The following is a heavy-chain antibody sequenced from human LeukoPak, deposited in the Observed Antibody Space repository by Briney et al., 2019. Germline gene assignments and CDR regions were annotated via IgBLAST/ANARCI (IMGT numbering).Heavy chain of an antibody. V-gene: IGHV3-23*01. D-gene: IGHD6-13*01. CDR3: ARRLVAAGITDFFAS. CDR1: GFTLSSYA. J-gene: IGHJ4*02. CDR2: ISPAGDST. Sequence: GGSLRLSCAPSGFTLSSYAMSWVRQAPGAGLEWVSAISPAGDSTTDADSVKGRFTISRDNSKSTLYLQMNGLTAEDTALYYWARRLVAAGITDFFASWGQGTLVSVSS.